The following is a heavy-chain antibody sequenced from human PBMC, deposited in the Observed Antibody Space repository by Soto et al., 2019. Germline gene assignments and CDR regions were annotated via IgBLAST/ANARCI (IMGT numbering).Heavy chain of an antibody. V-gene: IGHV4-34*01. CDR2: INHSGST. CDR3: ARHLNWFDP. J-gene: IGHJ5*02. Sequence: KTSETLSLTCAVYGGSFSGYYWSWIRQPPGKGLEWIGEINHSGSTNYNPSLKSRVTISVDTSKNQFSLKLSSVTAADTAVYYCARHLNWFDPWGQGTLVTVYS. CDR1: GGSFSGYY.